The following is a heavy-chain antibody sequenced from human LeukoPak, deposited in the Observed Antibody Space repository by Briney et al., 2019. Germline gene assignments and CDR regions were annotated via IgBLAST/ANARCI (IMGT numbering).Heavy chain of an antibody. CDR2: IYYSGST. D-gene: IGHD3-3*01. CDR1: GGSISSYY. Sequence: PSETLSLTCTVSGGSISSYYWSWIRQPPGKGLEWIGYIYYSGSTYYNPSLKSRVTISVDTSKNQFSLKLSSVTAADTAVYYCARDQNPRFTIFGVVDYNWFDPWGQGTLVTVSS. V-gene: IGHV4-59*12. J-gene: IGHJ5*02. CDR3: ARDQNPRFTIFGVVDYNWFDP.